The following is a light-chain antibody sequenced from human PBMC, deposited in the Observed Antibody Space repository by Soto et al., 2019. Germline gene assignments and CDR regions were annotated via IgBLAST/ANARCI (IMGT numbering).Light chain of an antibody. J-gene: IGKJ1*01. Sequence: IQMTQSPSTLSASVGDRVTITCRASQSISSWLAWYQQKPGKAPKLLIYDASSLESGVPSRFSGSGSGTEFPLTISSLQPDDCAKFYCLQYNSYSWTFGQGTKVEIK. CDR1: QSISSW. V-gene: IGKV1-5*01. CDR3: LQYNSYSWT. CDR2: DAS.